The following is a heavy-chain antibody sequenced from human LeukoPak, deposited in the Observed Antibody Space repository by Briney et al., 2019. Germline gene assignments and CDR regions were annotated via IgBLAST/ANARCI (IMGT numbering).Heavy chain of an antibody. CDR1: GGSFSGYY. CDR3: ARAGNNWSFDY. V-gene: IGHV4-34*01. D-gene: IGHD1-1*01. J-gene: IGHJ4*02. Sequence: SETLSLTCAVYGGSFSGYYWSWIRQPPGKGLEWIGEINHSGSTNYNPSLKSRVTMAVDTSKNQFSLKVSSVTAADTAVYYCARAGNNWSFDYWGQGTLVTVSS. CDR2: INHSGST.